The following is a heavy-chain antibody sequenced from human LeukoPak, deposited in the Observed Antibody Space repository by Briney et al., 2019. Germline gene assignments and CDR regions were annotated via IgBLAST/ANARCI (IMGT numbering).Heavy chain of an antibody. CDR1: GFTFNDYG. V-gene: IGHV3-9*03. J-gene: IGHJ4*02. Sequence: GGSLRLSCAASGFTFNDYGMHWVRQAPGKGLEWVSGIRWNSGSIDYADSVKGRFTISRDNAKTSLYLQMNSLRAEDMALYYCAKGGDYGENYFDYWGQGTLVTVSS. CDR3: AKGGDYGENYFDY. CDR2: IRWNSGSI. D-gene: IGHD4-17*01.